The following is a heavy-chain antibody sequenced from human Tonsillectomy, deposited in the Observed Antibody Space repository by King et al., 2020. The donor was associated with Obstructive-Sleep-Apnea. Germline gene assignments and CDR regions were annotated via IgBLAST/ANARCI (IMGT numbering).Heavy chain of an antibody. J-gene: IGHJ3*02. CDR1: GYSISSGFY. CDR2: IYHSGST. D-gene: IGHD3-22*01. CDR3: ARAEGYYDSSGYYLDAFDI. Sequence: VQLQESGPGLAKPSETLSLTCTVSGYSISSGFYWGWIRQPPGKGLEWIGSIYHSGSTYYNPSLKSRVTISVDTSKNQFSLKLSSVTAADTAVYYCARAEGYYDSSGYYLDAFDIWGQGTMVTVSS. V-gene: IGHV4-38-2*02.